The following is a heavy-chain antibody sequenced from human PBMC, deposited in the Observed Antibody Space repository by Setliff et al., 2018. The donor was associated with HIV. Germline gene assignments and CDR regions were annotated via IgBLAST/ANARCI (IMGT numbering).Heavy chain of an antibody. CDR2: TANT. D-gene: IGHD5-18*01. CDR1: GDSISTDNYH. J-gene: IGHJ6*03. V-gene: IGHV4-39*01. CDR3: ARHAALIKRYYYYYLDV. Sequence: PSETLSLTCTVSGDSISTDNYHWGWIRQPPGKGLEWIGHTANTDYNPSLKSRVTVSVDTSKNQLSLRLSSVTAADTAVYYCARHAALIKRYYYYYLDVRGKGTTVTVSS.